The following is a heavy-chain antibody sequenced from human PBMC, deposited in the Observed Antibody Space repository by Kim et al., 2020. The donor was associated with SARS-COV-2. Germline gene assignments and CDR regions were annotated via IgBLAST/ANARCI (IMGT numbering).Heavy chain of an antibody. CDR3: ARARLWFGELFELVL. V-gene: IGHV1-46*01. CDR2: INPSGGST. CDR1: GYTFTSYY. J-gene: IGHJ4*02. Sequence: ASVKVSCKASGYTFTSYYMHWVRQAPGQGLEWMGIINPSGGSTSYAQKFQGRVTMTRDTSTSTVYMELSSLRSEDTAVYYCARARLWFGELFELVLWGQGTLVTVSS. D-gene: IGHD3-10*01.